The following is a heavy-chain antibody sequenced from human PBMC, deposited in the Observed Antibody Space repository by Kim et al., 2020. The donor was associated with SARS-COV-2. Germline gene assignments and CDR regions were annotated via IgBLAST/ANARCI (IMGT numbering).Heavy chain of an antibody. V-gene: IGHV3-53*01. J-gene: IGHJ4*02. Sequence: TYFADSVKGRFTISRDNSKNTLYLQMNSLRAEDTAVYYCARGSRGDYFDYWGQGTLVTVSS. CDR2: T. CDR3: ARGSRGDYFDY.